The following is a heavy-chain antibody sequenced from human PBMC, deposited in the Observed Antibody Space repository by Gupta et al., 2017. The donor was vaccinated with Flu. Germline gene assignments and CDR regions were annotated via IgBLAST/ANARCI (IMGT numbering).Heavy chain of an antibody. J-gene: IGHJ6*02. CDR3: AGLQWLPPYGMDV. V-gene: IGHV4-39*01. CDR2: IYYSGST. Sequence: QLQLQESGPGLVKPSETLSLTCTVSGGSISSSSYSWGWIRQPPGKGLEWIGSIYYSGSTYYNPSLKSRVTISVDTSKNQFSLKLSSVTAADTAVYYCAGLQWLPPYGMDVWGQGTTVTVSS. CDR1: GGSISSSSYS. D-gene: IGHD6-19*01.